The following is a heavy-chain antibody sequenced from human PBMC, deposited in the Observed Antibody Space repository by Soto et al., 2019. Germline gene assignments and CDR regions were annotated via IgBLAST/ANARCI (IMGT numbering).Heavy chain of an antibody. CDR3: ARVRYYDSSGYYLDY. CDR1: GGTFSSYT. Sequence: QVQLVQSGAEVKKPGSSVKVSCKASGGTFSSYTISWVRQAPGQGLEWMGRIIPILGIANYAQKFQGRVTITADKSTSTAYMELSSLRSEDTAVYYCARVRYYDSSGYYLDYWGQGTLVTVSS. D-gene: IGHD3-22*01. J-gene: IGHJ4*02. V-gene: IGHV1-69*02. CDR2: IIPILGIA.